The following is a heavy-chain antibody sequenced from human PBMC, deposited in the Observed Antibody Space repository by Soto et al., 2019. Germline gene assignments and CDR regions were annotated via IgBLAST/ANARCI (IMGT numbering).Heavy chain of an antibody. CDR3: ARRNYYDSSVDY. Sequence: VHLEQSGVEVKKPGASVKVSCEASGYTFTSFSIAWVRQAPGQGLEWMGWISGDSGDTNYAQDFQGRVTMTTDTSTSTAYMELRSLRSDVTAVYYCARRNYYDSSVDYWGQGTRVTVAS. J-gene: IGHJ4*02. V-gene: IGHV1-18*01. D-gene: IGHD3-22*01. CDR2: ISGDSGDT. CDR1: GYTFTSFS.